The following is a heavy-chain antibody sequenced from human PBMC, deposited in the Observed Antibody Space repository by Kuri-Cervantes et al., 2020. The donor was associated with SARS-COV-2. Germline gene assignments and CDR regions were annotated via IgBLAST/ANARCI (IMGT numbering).Heavy chain of an antibody. CDR1: GGSISSYY. J-gene: IGHJ6*03. D-gene: IGHD6-6*01. CDR3: ARTLARYYMDV. Sequence: SETLSLTCTVSGGSISSYYWSWIRQPPGKGLEWIGYIYYSGSTNYNPSLKSRVTISVDTSKNQFSLKLSSVTAADTAVYYCARTLARYYMDVWGKGTTVNVSS. V-gene: IGHV4-59*01. CDR2: IYYSGST.